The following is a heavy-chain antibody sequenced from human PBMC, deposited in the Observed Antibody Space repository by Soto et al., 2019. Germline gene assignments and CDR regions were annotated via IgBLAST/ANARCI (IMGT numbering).Heavy chain of an antibody. D-gene: IGHD2-21*01. Sequence: SEPLSLTCTVSGGSISSYYWSGNRQPAGKGLEWIGSIYTSGSSNYSPSLKSRVTMSVDTSKNQFSLKLSSVTAADTAVYYCARDTFEDIVVVNAIQGNYGMEVWGQGNTVTVS. CDR1: GGSISSYY. V-gene: IGHV4-4*07. CDR2: IYTSGSS. CDR3: ARDTFEDIVVVNAIQGNYGMEV. J-gene: IGHJ6*02.